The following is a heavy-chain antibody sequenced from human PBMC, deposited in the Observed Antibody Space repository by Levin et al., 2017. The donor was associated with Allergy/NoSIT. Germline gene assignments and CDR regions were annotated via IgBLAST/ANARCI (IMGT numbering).Heavy chain of an antibody. CDR3: ARRSGYDDAFDI. CDR1: GGSISSYY. Sequence: SETLSLTCTVSGGSISSYYWSWIRQPPGKGLEWIGYIYYSGSTNYNPSLKSRVTISVDTSKNQFSLKLSSVTAADTAVYYCARRSGYDDAFDIWGQGTMVTVSS. V-gene: IGHV4-59*08. CDR2: IYYSGST. J-gene: IGHJ3*02. D-gene: IGHD5-12*01.